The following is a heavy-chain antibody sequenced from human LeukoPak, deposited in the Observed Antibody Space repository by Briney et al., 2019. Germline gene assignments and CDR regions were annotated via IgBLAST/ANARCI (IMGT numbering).Heavy chain of an antibody. Sequence: PGGSLRLSCAASGFIVSDNHMGWVRQAPGKGLEWVSFIYRSGSAHYADFVEGRFTISRDNSKNALYLQMNSLRVEDTAVYYCARAYSYGFLDDWGQGTLVTVSS. J-gene: IGHJ4*02. D-gene: IGHD5-18*01. CDR3: ARAYSYGFLDD. CDR2: IYRSGSA. CDR1: GFIVSDNH. V-gene: IGHV3-66*02.